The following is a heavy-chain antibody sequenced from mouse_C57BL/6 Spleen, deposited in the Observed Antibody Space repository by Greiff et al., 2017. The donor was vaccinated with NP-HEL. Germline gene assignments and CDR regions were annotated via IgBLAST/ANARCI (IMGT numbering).Heavy chain of an antibody. Sequence: LQQPGAELVKPGASVKVSCKASGYTFTSYWMHWVKQRPGQGLEWIGRIHPSDSDTNYNQKFKGKATLTVDKSSSTAYMPLSSLTSEDSAVYYCATPHYYGSSYWFAYWGQGTLVTVSA. CDR3: ATPHYYGSSYWFAY. J-gene: IGHJ3*01. CDR1: GYTFTSYW. D-gene: IGHD1-1*01. V-gene: IGHV1-74*01. CDR2: IHPSDSDT.